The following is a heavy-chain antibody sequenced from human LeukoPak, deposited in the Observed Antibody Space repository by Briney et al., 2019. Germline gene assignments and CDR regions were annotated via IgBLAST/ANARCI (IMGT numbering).Heavy chain of an antibody. J-gene: IGHJ4*02. V-gene: IGHV4-39*07. CDR3: ARDEGSSYPFDY. Sequence: PSETLSLTCTVSSVSISSGDYYWAWIRQPPGKGLEWIGSIHYSGNTYDNPSLKSRVTISVDTSKNQFSLNLSSVTAADTAVYFCARDEGSSYPFDYWGQGTLVTVSS. D-gene: IGHD2-2*01. CDR2: IHYSGNT. CDR1: SVSISSGDYY.